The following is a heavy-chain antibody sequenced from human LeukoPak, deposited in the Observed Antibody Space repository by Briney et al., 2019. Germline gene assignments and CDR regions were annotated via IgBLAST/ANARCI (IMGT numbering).Heavy chain of an antibody. J-gene: IGHJ4*02. Sequence: ASVKVSCKASGYTFTSYGISWVRQAPGQGLEWMGWKNAYKANTNYAKKLQGRDTMRAETSPSTAYMELRSLRSDDTAVYYCARDLVATTPGYFDYWGQGTLVTVSS. V-gene: IGHV1-18*01. CDR2: KNAYKANT. D-gene: IGHD5-12*01. CDR1: GYTFTSYG. CDR3: ARDLVATTPGYFDY.